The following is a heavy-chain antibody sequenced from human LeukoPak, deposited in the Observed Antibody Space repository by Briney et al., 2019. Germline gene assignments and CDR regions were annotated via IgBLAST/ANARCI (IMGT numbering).Heavy chain of an antibody. J-gene: IGHJ6*02. CDR3: AREVDCSGGSCYSGMDV. D-gene: IGHD2-15*01. Sequence: GGSLRLSCAASGFTFSSYWMSWVRQAPGKGLEWVANIKQDGSEKYYADSVKGRFTISRDNSKNTLYLQMNSLRAEDTAVYYCAREVDCSGGSCYSGMDVWGQGTTVTVSS. CDR2: IKQDGSEK. V-gene: IGHV3-7*01. CDR1: GFTFSSYW.